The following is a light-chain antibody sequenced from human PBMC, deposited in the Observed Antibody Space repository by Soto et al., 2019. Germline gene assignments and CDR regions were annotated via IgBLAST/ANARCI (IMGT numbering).Light chain of an antibody. V-gene: IGLV2-14*01. CDR1: RDDIGAYDY. CDR2: EVT. J-gene: IGLJ2*01. CDR3: NSYTNSSAVV. Sequence: QSELTQPAYVAGSPGQSITISCAGTRDDIGAYDYVSWYQQHPGNAPKLLVYEVTNRPSGVSDRFSGSKSGNTASLTISGLQAEDEADYYCNSYTNSSAVVFGGRTKVTVL.